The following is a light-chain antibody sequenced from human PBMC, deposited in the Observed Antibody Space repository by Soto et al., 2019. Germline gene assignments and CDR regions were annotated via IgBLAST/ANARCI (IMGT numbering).Light chain of an antibody. CDR3: QQYGSSPLIS. Sequence: EIVMTQSPGTLSVFPGERVTLSCRASQSVSGYLDWFQQKPGQAPRLVLLRIFTRAIGVPARFSGSGSGRDFTLTISGLEPEDFAVYYCQQYGSSPLISFGQGTRLEIK. CDR2: RIF. CDR1: QSVSGY. J-gene: IGKJ5*01. V-gene: IGKV3-20*01.